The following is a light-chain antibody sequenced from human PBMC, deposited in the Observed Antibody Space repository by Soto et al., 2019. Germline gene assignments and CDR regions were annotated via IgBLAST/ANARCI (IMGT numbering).Light chain of an antibody. CDR3: QSYDSNNWV. Sequence: NFLLTQPHSVSESPGKTVTISCTRSSGSMAANYVQWYQQRPGSAPTTVIYEDDRRPSGVPDRFSGSIDSSSNSASLTISGLKTEDEADYYCQSYDSNNWVFGGGTQLT. CDR1: SGSMAANY. V-gene: IGLV6-57*03. J-gene: IGLJ3*02. CDR2: EDD.